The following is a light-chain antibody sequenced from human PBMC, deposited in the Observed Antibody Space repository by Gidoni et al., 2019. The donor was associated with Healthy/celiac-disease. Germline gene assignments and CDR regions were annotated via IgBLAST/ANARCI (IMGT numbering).Light chain of an antibody. CDR3: QHHRT. CDR1: QSISSW. Sequence: DIQMTQSPSTLSASVGDRVTTTCRASQSISSWLAWYQQKPGKAPKHLIYRASSLESGVPTRISGSRSGTEFTLTIHSQQPDDYATYYCQHHRTFGQGTKVEIK. J-gene: IGKJ1*01. V-gene: IGKV1-5*03. CDR2: RAS.